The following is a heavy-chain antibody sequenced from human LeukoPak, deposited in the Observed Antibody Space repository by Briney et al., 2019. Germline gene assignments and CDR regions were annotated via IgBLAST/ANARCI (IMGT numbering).Heavy chain of an antibody. CDR1: GFTFSSYG. Sequence: GGSLRLSCAASGFTFSSYGMHWVRQAPGKGLEWVAFIRYDGSNKYYADSVKGRFTISRDNSKSTLYLQMNSLRAEDTAVYYCAKDGNWAFDIWGQGTMVTVSS. V-gene: IGHV3-30*02. D-gene: IGHD4-23*01. J-gene: IGHJ3*02. CDR3: AKDGNWAFDI. CDR2: IRYDGSNK.